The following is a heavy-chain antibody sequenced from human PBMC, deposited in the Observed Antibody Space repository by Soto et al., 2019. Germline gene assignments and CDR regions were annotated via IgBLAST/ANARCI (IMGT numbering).Heavy chain of an antibody. D-gene: IGHD4-4*01. Sequence: SETLSLTCAVYGGSFSGYHWSWIRQPPGKGLEWIGEINHSGSTNYNPSLKSRVTISVDTSKNQFSLKLSSVTAADTAVYYCARGGDYSNYYYYYMDVWGKGTTVTVSS. CDR2: INHSGST. CDR3: ARGGDYSNYYYYYMDV. J-gene: IGHJ6*03. V-gene: IGHV4-34*01. CDR1: GGSFSGYH.